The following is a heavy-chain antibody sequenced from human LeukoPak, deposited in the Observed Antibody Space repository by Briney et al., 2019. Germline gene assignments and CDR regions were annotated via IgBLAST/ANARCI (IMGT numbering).Heavy chain of an antibody. CDR1: GFTVSSNY. V-gene: IGHV3-66*01. CDR3: ARVYYDFWSGTNNWFDP. J-gene: IGHJ5*02. Sequence: GGSLRLSCAASGFTVSSNYMSWVRQAPGKGLGWVSVIYSGGSTYYADSVKGRFTISRDNSKNTLYLQMNSLRAEDTAVYYCARVYYDFWSGTNNWFDPWGQGTLVTVSS. D-gene: IGHD3-3*01. CDR2: IYSGGST.